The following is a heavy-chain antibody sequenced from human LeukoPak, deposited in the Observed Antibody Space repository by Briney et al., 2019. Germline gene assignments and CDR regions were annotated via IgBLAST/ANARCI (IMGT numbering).Heavy chain of an antibody. CDR2: ISPSGNT. J-gene: IGHJ2*01. V-gene: IGHV4-4*07. CDR1: SDSISTHS. D-gene: IGHD6-6*01. CDR3: ARRPYWYFDL. Sequence: TPSETLSLTCSVSSDSISTHSWSWIRQPAGKRLEWIGHISPSGNTNYNPSLKSRVTMSVDTSKNHFSLKLSSVTAADTAVYYCARRPYWYFDLWGRGTLVTVSS.